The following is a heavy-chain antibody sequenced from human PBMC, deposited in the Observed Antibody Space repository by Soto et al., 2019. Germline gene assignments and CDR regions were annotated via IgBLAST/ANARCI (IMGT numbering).Heavy chain of an antibody. Sequence: PSQTLSLTCTVSGGSVSSNSYSWGLVRQYPGKGLEWIGTIYSSENTYYNPSLLSRVTISVDTSKNEFSLKLSSVTAADTAVYYCARPNIVGATDAFDIWGQGTMGT. CDR2: IYSSENT. J-gene: IGHJ3*02. V-gene: IGHV4-39*01. CDR3: ARPNIVGATDAFDI. CDR1: GGSVSSNSYS. D-gene: IGHD1-26*01.